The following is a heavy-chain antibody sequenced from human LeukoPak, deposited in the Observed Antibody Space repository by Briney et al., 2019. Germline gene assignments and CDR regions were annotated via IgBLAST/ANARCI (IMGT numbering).Heavy chain of an antibody. CDR3: ARDGLVAAAGKDYYYYMDV. D-gene: IGHD6-13*01. CDR2: IIPIFGTA. V-gene: IGHV1-69*05. CDR1: GGTFSSYA. Sequence: GASVKVSCKASGGTFSSYAISWVRQAPGQGLEWMGRIIPIFGTANYAQKFQGRVTITTDESTSTAYTELSSLRSEDTAVYYCARDGLVAAAGKDYYYYMDVWGKGTTVTVSS. J-gene: IGHJ6*03.